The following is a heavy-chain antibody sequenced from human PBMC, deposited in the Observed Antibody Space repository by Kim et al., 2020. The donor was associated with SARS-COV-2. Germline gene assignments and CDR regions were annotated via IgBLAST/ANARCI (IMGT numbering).Heavy chain of an antibody. Sequence: YAQKFQGRVTMTRDTSTSTVYMELSSLRSEDTAVYYCARGGSGYYEIGYWGQGTLVTVSS. V-gene: IGHV1-46*01. CDR3: ARGGSGYYEIGY. J-gene: IGHJ4*02. D-gene: IGHD3-3*01.